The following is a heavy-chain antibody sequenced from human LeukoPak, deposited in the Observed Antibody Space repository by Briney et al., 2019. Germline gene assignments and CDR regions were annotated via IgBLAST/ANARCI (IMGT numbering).Heavy chain of an antibody. CDR3: ARDQSGSRGWFDP. Sequence: AASVKVSCKASGYTFTIYGISWVRQAPGQGLEWMGWISVSNGNTDYARDFQGRVTMTADTSTTTAYMELRSLRSDDTAVYYCARDQSGSRGWFDPWGQGTLVTVSS. V-gene: IGHV1-18*01. CDR1: GYTFTIYG. CDR2: ISVSNGNT. J-gene: IGHJ5*02. D-gene: IGHD1-26*01.